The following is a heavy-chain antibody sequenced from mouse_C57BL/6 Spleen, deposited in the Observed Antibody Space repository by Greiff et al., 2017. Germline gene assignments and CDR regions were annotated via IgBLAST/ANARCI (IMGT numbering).Heavy chain of an antibody. V-gene: IGHV14-2*01. J-gene: IGHJ4*01. D-gene: IGHD1-1*01. CDR2: IDPEDGET. CDR3: ARGGLLDYYAMDY. CDR1: GFNIKDYY. Sequence: VQLQQSGAELVKPGASVKLSCTASGFNIKDYYMHWVKQRTEQGLEWIGRIDPEDGETKYAQKFQGKATITADTSSNTAYLQLSSLTSEDTAVYYWARGGLLDYYAMDYWGQGTSVTVSS.